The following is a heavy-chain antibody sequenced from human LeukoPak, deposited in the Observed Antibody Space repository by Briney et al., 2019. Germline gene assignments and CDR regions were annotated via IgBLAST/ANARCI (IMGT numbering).Heavy chain of an antibody. CDR3: AREKTSSGTGWLDP. Sequence: PGGSLRLSCVASGFTFPRYSMNSVRQAPGTGLEWAASMSGSTTFMYYSDSVKGRFTISRDNVKNPVYLQMNSLRVEDTAIYYCAREKTSSGTGWLDPWGQGTLVTVSS. D-gene: IGHD2-8*02. V-gene: IGHV3-21*01. CDR1: GFTFPRYS. CDR2: MSGSTTFM. J-gene: IGHJ5*02.